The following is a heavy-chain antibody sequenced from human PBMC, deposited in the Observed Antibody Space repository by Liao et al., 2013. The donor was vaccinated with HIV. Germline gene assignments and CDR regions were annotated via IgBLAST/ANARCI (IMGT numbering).Heavy chain of an antibody. V-gene: IGHV4-39*07. Sequence: QLQLQESGPGLVKPSETLSLTCNVSGGSISSSTYYWGWIRQPPGKGLEWIGSIYYSGSTYYNPSLKSRLTISVDTSKNQFSLKLSSVTAADTAVYYCATYYYDSSGYHWGQGTLGHRL. J-gene: IGHJ5*02. D-gene: IGHD3-22*01. CDR3: ATYYYDSSGYH. CDR2: IYYSGST. CDR1: GGSISSSTYY.